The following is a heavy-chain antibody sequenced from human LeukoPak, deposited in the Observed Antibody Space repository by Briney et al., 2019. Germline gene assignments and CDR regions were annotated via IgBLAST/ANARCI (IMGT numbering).Heavy chain of an antibody. J-gene: IGHJ3*02. V-gene: IGHV3-9*01. CDR2: ISWNSGSI. CDR3: AKDKSRPNGAFDI. CDR1: GFTFDDYA. Sequence: GGSLRLSCAASGFTFDDYAMHWVRQAPGKGLEWVSGISWNSGSIGYADSVKGRFTISRDNAKNSLYLQMNSLRAEDTALYYCAKDKSRPNGAFDIWGQGTMVTVSS. D-gene: IGHD1-1*01.